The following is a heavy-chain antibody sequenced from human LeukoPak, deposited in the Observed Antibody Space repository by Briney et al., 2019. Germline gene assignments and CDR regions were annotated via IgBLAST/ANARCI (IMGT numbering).Heavy chain of an antibody. J-gene: IGHJ4*02. CDR1: GYSISSGYY. V-gene: IGHV4-38-2*02. CDR3: AKDPLYYYDSSGSDY. CDR2: IYHSGST. Sequence: PSETLSLTCTVSGYSISSGYYWGWIRQPPGKGLEWIGSIYHSGSTYYNPSLKSRVTISVDTSKNQFSLKLSSVTAADTAVYYCAKDPLYYYDSSGSDYWGQGTLVTVSS. D-gene: IGHD3-22*01.